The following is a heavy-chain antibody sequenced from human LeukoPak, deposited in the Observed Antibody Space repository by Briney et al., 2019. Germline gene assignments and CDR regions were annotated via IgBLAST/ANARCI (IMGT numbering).Heavy chain of an antibody. J-gene: IGHJ4*02. CDR3: ARLYSSSFPSY. CDR1: GGFISSYY. Sequence: PSETLSLTCTVSGGFISSYYWSWIRQPPGKGLEWIGYIYYSGSTNYNPSLKSRVTISVDTSKNQFSLKLSSVTAADTAVYYCARLYSSSFPSYWGQGTLVTVSS. CDR2: IYYSGST. D-gene: IGHD6-6*01. V-gene: IGHV4-59*08.